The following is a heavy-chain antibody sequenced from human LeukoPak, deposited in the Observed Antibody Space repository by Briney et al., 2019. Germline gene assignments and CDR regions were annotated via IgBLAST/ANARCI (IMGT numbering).Heavy chain of an antibody. Sequence: GRSLRLSCAASGFTFSNHGMHWVRQAPGKGLEWVAVISYDGSNKYYTDSVKGRFTISRDNSKNTLYLQMNSLRAEDTAVYYCAKDGAVRGVVPYYFDYWGQGTLVTVSS. J-gene: IGHJ4*02. D-gene: IGHD3-10*01. CDR1: GFTFSNHG. CDR3: AKDGAVRGVVPYYFDY. CDR2: ISYDGSNK. V-gene: IGHV3-30*18.